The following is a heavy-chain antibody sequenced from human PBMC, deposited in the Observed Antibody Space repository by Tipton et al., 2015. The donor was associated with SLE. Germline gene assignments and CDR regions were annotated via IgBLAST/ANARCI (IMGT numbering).Heavy chain of an antibody. CDR3: GRARVGMGYVFDV. V-gene: IGHV4-59*08. D-gene: IGHD5-24*01. Sequence: TLSLTCTVSGASISSYYWSWIRQPPGKGLEWIGYIYYSGSTNYNPSLKSRVTISVDTSKNQFSLRLTSVTAADTALYYCGRARVGMGYVFDVWGQGTMVTVSS. CDR2: IYYSGST. CDR1: GASISSYY. J-gene: IGHJ3*01.